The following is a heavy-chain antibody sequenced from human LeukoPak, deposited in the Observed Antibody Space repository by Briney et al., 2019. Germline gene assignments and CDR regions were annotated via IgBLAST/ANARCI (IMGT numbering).Heavy chain of an antibody. J-gene: IGHJ6*04. Sequence: QAGGSLRLSCAASGFTFSSDWMHWVRQAPGKGLVWVSRVNTDGSNTRYVDSVKGRFTISRDNAENTVYLQVNSLRAEDTAVYYCARGRYFAMDVWGKGTTVTVSS. V-gene: IGHV3-74*01. CDR1: GFTFSSDW. CDR2: VNTDGSNT. CDR3: ARGRYFAMDV.